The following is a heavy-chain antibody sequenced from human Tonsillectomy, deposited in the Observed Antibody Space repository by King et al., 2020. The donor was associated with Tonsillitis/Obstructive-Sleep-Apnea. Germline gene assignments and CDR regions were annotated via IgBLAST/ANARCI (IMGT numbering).Heavy chain of an antibody. V-gene: IGHV4-39*01. CDR2: IYYSGST. D-gene: IGHD3-16*02. J-gene: IGHJ4*02. CDR1: GGSISSSSYY. CDR3: ARHAHDYIWGSYRPTSLDY. Sequence: QLQESGPGLVKPSETLSLTCTVSGGSISSSSYYWGWIRQPPGKGLVWIGSIYYSGSTYYNPSLKSRVTISVDTSKNQFSLKLSSVTAADTAVYYCARHAHDYIWGSYRPTSLDYWGQGTLVTVSS.